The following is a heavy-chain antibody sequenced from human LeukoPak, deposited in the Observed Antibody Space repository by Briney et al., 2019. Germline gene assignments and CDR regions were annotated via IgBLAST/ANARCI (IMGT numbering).Heavy chain of an antibody. D-gene: IGHD3-10*01. V-gene: IGHV3-7*01. CDR2: IEPDGSGK. Sequence: GGSLRLSCAASGFSFRDYWMSWVRQAPGKGLEWVADIEPDGSGKTYVDSVKGRFTISRDNAQQSLYLQMNTLTAEDTAVYYCVTSWVRQERDFWGQGTLVTVSS. J-gene: IGHJ4*02. CDR3: VTSWVRQERDF. CDR1: GFSFRDYW.